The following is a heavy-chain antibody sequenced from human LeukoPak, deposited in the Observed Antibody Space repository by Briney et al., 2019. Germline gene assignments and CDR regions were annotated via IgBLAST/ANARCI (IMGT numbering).Heavy chain of an antibody. D-gene: IGHD3-10*01. J-gene: IGHJ4*02. V-gene: IGHV3-30-3*01. CDR2: ISYDGSNK. CDR3: AKNYGSGSYYSYH. Sequence: GGSLRLSCAASGFTFSSYAMHWVRQAPGKGLEWVAVISYDGSNKYYADSVKGRFTISRDNSKNTLYLQMNSLRAEDTAVHYCAKNYGSGSYYSYHWGQGTLVTVSS. CDR1: GFTFSSYA.